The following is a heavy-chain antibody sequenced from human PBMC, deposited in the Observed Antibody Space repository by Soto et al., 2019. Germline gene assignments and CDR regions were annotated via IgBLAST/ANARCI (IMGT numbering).Heavy chain of an antibody. Sequence: QMQLVQSGPEVKKPGTSVKVSCKASGFTFNSSAVQWVRQARGQRLEWIGWIVVGSGNTDYAQKFQERVPITRDMSTTTAYMDLSTRRSEDPAVYYCAADKGQSYGYGTYWGKGTLVTVSS. CDR3: AADKGQSYGYGTY. CDR1: GFTFNSSA. V-gene: IGHV1-58*01. D-gene: IGHD3-16*01. J-gene: IGHJ4*02. CDR2: IVVGSGNT.